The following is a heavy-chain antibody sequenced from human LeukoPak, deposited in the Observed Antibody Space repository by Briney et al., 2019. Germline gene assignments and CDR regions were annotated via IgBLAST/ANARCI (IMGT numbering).Heavy chain of an antibody. CDR1: GYTFTGYY. D-gene: IGHD5-18*01. CDR3: ANTDTAMAYYGMDV. CDR2: INPNSGGT. Sequence: ASVKVSCKASGYTFTGYYMHWVRQAPGQGLEWMGWINPNSGGTNYAQKFQGRVTMTRDTSISTAYMELSRQRSDDTAVYYCANTDTAMAYYGMDVWGQGTTVTVSS. V-gene: IGHV1-2*02. J-gene: IGHJ6*02.